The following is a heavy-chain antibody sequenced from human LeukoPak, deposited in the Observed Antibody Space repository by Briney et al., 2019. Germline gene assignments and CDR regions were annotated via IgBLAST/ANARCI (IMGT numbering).Heavy chain of an antibody. CDR1: GFTFSSYA. CDR2: ISGSGGST. D-gene: IGHD4-11*01. Sequence: GGSLRLSCAASGFTFSSYAMSWVRQAPEKGLEWVSAISGSGGSTYYADSVKGLFTISRDNSKNTLYLQMNSLRAEDTAVYYCAKDPQSSNPKYYFDYWGQGTLVTVSS. V-gene: IGHV3-23*01. J-gene: IGHJ4*02. CDR3: AKDPQSSNPKYYFDY.